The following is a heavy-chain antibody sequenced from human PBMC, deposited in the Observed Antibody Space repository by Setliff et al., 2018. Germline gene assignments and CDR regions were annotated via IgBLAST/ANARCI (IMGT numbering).Heavy chain of an antibody. Sequence: ASVKVSCKASGYTFTGYYMHWVRQAPGQGLEWMGIIDPSGDYTNYAQKFQGRVTIITDESTNTAFMQLSSLRSEDTAVYYCVREGVDTRSSTDYRYYMDVWGKGTTVTVSS. CDR1: GYTFTGYY. V-gene: IGHV1-46*01. CDR2: IDPSGDYT. CDR3: VREGVDTRSSTDYRYYMDV. J-gene: IGHJ6*03. D-gene: IGHD5-18*01.